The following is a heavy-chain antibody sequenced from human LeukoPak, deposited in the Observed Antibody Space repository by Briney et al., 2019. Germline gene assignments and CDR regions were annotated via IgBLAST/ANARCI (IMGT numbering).Heavy chain of an antibody. CDR1: GGSISVSNW. J-gene: IGHJ5*02. V-gene: IGHV4-4*02. Sequence: PSGTLSLTCAVSGGSISVSNWWSWARQPPGKGLEWIGEIYHSGSTNYNPPLRRRVTISVDKSKNPFSLTLSSVTAADTAVYYCARARHPNWFDPWGQGTLVTVSS. CDR2: IYHSGST. CDR3: ARARHPNWFDP.